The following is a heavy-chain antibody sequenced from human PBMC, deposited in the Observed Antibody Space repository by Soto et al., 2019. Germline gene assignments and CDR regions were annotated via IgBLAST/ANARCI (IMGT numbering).Heavy chain of an antibody. V-gene: IGHV4-31*03. CDR1: GGSISSGGYY. Sequence: PSETLSLTCTVSGGSISSGGYYWSWIRQHPGKGLEWIGYIYYSGSTYYNPSLKSRVTISVDTSKNQFSLKLGSVTAADTAVYYCARDEGTPGLFDPWGQGTLVTVSS. CDR2: IYYSGST. J-gene: IGHJ5*02. CDR3: ARDEGTPGLFDP.